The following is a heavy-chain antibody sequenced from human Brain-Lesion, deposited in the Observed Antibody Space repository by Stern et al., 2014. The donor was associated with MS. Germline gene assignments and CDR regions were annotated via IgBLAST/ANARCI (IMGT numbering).Heavy chain of an antibody. D-gene: IGHD2-21*01. CDR3: AKDRQLWPYFFDY. CDR2: ISSEVCET. V-gene: IGHV3-30*18. J-gene: IGHJ4*02. CDR1: GVTFRTFG. Sequence: VQLVESGGGVVDPGRPLKLSCAAAGVTFRTFGMYWVRQAPGKGLEWMAFISSEVCETYYAESLKGRLTISNDNSKNTLYLQMNSLRVEDTAVYLCAKDRQLWPYFFDYWGQGTLVTVSS.